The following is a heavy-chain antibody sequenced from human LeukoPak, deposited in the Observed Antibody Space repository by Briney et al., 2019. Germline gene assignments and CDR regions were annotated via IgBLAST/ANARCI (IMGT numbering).Heavy chain of an antibody. CDR3: ARGNTAMVQGTFDY. V-gene: IGHV4-34*01. Sequence: SETLSLTCAVYGGSFSGYYWSWIRQPPGKGLEWIGEINHSGSTNYNPSLKSRVTISVDTSKNQFSLMLSSVTAADTAVCYCARGNTAMVQGTFDYWGQGTLVTVSS. J-gene: IGHJ4*02. CDR1: GGSFSGYY. CDR2: INHSGST. D-gene: IGHD5-18*01.